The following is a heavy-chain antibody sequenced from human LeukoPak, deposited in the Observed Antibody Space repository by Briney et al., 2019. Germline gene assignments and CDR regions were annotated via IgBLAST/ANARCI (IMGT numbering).Heavy chain of an antibody. CDR3: ARVAGVSYNYFDS. D-gene: IGHD1-26*01. CDR2: ITPYNGDT. V-gene: IGHV1-18*01. Sequence: ASVNVSCKASGYTFITYVITWVRQAPGQGLEWVGWITPYNGDTNYAQNLQDRVTMTTDTSTSTAYMELGSLRSDDTAVYFCARVAGVSYNYFDSWGQGTLVTVSS. CDR1: GYTFITYV. J-gene: IGHJ4*02.